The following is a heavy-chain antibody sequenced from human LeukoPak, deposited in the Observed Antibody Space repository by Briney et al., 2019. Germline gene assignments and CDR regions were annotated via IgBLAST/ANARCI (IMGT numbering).Heavy chain of an antibody. CDR1: GYTFTSYG. J-gene: IGHJ6*02. V-gene: IGHV1-18*01. CDR3: ARDRGRELPPDYYYGMDV. CDR2: ISAYNGNT. Sequence: ASVKVSCKASGYTFTSYGISWVRQAPGQGLEWMGWISAYNGNTNYAQKLQGRVTMTTDTSTSTAYMELRSLRSDDTAVYYCARDRGRELPPDYYYGMDVWGQGTTVTVSS. D-gene: IGHD1-26*01.